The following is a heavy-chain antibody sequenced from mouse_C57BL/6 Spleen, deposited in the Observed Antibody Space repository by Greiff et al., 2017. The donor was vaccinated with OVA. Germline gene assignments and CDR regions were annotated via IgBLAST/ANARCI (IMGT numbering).Heavy chain of an antibody. V-gene: IGHV1-52*01. CDR1: GYTFTSYW. Sequence: QVQLQQSGAELVRPGSSVKLSCKASGYTFTSYWMHWVKQRPIQGLEWIGNIDPSDSETHYNQKFKDKATLTVDKSSSTAYMQLSSLTSEDSAVYYCARDTTVVANFDYWGQGTTLTVSS. D-gene: IGHD1-1*01. CDR3: ARDTTVVANFDY. CDR2: IDPSDSET. J-gene: IGHJ2*01.